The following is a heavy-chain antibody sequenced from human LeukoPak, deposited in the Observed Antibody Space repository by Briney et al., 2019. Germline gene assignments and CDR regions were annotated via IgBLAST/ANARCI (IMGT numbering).Heavy chain of an antibody. J-gene: IGHJ4*02. V-gene: IGHV3-30*04. D-gene: IGHD4-11*01. CDR1: GFTFSSYA. CDR3: ARSKDRSWPFDS. Sequence: GGSLRLSCAASGFTFSSYAMHWVRQAPGKGLEWVAVISYDGSNKYYADSVKGRFTISRDNSKNTLYLQMNSLRAEDTAVYYCARSKDRSWPFDSWGQGTLVTVSS. CDR2: ISYDGSNK.